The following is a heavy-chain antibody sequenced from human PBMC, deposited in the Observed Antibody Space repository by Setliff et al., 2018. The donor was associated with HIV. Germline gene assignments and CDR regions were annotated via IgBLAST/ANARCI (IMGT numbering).Heavy chain of an antibody. V-gene: IGHV4-4*08. CDR1: GGSINNYY. CDR3: VRDPGYSSGWSGTTFDY. Sequence: SETLSLTCTVSGGSINNYYWSWVRQTPGKGLEWIGQISSTGSTNYNPSLKNRVTLSLDTSMNQFSLKLRSVFAGDTAVYFCVRDPGYSSGWSGTTFDYWGQGTLVTVSS. J-gene: IGHJ4*02. CDR2: ISSTGST. D-gene: IGHD6-19*01.